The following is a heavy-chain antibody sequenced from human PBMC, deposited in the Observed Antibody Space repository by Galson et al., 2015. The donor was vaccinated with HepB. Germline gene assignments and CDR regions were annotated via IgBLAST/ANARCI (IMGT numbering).Heavy chain of an antibody. CDR1: RFTFSIYA. J-gene: IGHJ5*02. CDR2: ISYDGSDK. D-gene: IGHD3-22*01. V-gene: IGHV3-30-3*01. Sequence: SLRLSCAASRFTFSIYAMHWVRQAPGKGLEWVAVISYDGSDKYYADSVKGRFTISRDNSKNTLFLQMNSLRPEDTAFYYCARTPRVKSSGLNTRNWFDPWGQGTLVTVSS. CDR3: ARTPRVKSSGLNTRNWFDP.